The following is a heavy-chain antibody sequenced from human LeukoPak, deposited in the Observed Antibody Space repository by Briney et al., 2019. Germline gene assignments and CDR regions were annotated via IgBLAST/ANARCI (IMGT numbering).Heavy chain of an antibody. CDR1: GFTFSSYG. V-gene: IGHV3-23*01. D-gene: IGHD6-19*01. CDR2: INDSGGST. Sequence: GGSLRLSCAASGFTFSSYGMHWVRQAPGKGLEWVSAINDSGGSTYYADSVKGRFTISRDNSKNTLYLQMNSLRAEDTAVYYCAKPAISSRGWYYDYWGQGTLVTVSS. CDR3: AKPAISSRGWYYDY. J-gene: IGHJ4*02.